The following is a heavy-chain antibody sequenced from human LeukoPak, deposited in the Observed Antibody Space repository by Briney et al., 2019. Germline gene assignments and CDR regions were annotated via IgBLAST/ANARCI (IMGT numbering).Heavy chain of an antibody. D-gene: IGHD3-16*02. V-gene: IGHV3-74*01. CDR3: ARDSSLPGI. Sequence: PGGSLRLSCSASGFMFSSYWMHWVRQAPGKGLVWVSYINSDGSSTSYADSVKGRFTISRDNAKNILYLQMNSLRAEDTAVYYCARDSSLPGIWGQGTMVTVSS. CDR2: INSDGSST. J-gene: IGHJ3*02. CDR1: GFMFSSYW.